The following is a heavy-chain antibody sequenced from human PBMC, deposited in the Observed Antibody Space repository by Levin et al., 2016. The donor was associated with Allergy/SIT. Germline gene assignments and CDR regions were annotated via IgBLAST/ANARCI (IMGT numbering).Heavy chain of an antibody. CDR1: GGSFSGYY. CDR2: INHSGST. D-gene: IGHD2-2*03. V-gene: IGHV4-34*01. J-gene: IGHJ3*02. Sequence: SETLSLTCAVYGGSFSGYYWSWIRQPPGKGLEWIGEINHSGSTNYNPSLKSRVTISVDTSKNQFSLKLSSVTAADTAVYYCARGQRTRGYCSSTSCRKTRVTDAFDIWGQGTMVTVSS. CDR3: ARGQRTRGYCSSTSCRKTRVTDAFDI.